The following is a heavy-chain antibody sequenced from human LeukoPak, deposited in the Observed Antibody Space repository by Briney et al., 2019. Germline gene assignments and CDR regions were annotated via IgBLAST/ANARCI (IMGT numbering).Heavy chain of an antibody. J-gene: IGHJ5*02. CDR3: ARDIGRNWFDP. Sequence: PGGSLRLSCAAFGFIVRSNHINWVRQAPGKGLEWVSITYSGDTTYYADSVKGRFTISRDNSKNTLYLQMNSLRAEDTAVYYCARDIGRNWFDPWGQGTLVTVSS. CDR1: GFIVRSNH. V-gene: IGHV3-66*01. D-gene: IGHD1-26*01. CDR2: TYSGDTT.